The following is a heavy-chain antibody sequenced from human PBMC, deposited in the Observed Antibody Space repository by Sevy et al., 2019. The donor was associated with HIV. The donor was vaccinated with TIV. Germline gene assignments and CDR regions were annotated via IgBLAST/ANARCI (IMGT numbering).Heavy chain of an antibody. CDR2: INQNGSVT. J-gene: IGHJ4*02. D-gene: IGHD2-15*01. V-gene: IGHV3-7*01. CDR3: VRAVATNGSF. CDR1: GFSLNSFW. Sequence: GGSLRLSCAASGFSLNSFWMNWVRQTPGKGLEWVANINQNGSVTYYVDSVKGRFTISRDNSRNLLYLQMTSLRVEDTALYYCVRAVATNGSFWGQGTLVTVS.